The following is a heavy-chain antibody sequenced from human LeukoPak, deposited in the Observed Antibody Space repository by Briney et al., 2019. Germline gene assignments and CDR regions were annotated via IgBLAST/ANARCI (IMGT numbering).Heavy chain of an antibody. J-gene: IGHJ4*02. Sequence: GGSLRLSCAASGFTFSSYWMSWVRQAPGKGLEWVANIKPEGKERFYVDSVKGRFTISRDNANNSVFLQMNSLTAEDTAVYYCARDGIDYWGQGTLVTVSS. CDR3: ARDGIDY. CDR1: GFTFSSYW. V-gene: IGHV3-7*04. D-gene: IGHD1-26*01. CDR2: IKPEGKER.